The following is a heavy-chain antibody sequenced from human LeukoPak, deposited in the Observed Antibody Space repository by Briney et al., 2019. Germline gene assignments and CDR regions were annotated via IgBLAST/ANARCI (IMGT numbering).Heavy chain of an antibody. V-gene: IGHV4-59*01. CDR3: ARDQQLVGYFDY. D-gene: IGHD6-13*01. J-gene: IGHJ4*02. CDR2: IYYSGST. CDR1: GGSISSYY. Sequence: PSETLSLTCTVSGGSISSYYWSWIRQPPGKGLEWIGYIYYSGSTNYNPSLKSRVTISVDTSKNQFSLKLSSVTAADTAVYYCARDQQLVGYFDYWGQGTLVTVSS.